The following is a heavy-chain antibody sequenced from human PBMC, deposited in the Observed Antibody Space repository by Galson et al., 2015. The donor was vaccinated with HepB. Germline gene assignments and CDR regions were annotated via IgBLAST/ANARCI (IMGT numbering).Heavy chain of an antibody. CDR2: INPNSDGT. CDR3: AKRGYSYGWDYYYYMDV. D-gene: IGHD5-18*01. CDR1: GYTFTGYY. J-gene: IGHJ6*03. Sequence: SCKASGYTFTGYYMHWVRQAPGQGLAWMGWINPNSDGTNYAQKFQGRVTMNRDTSISTAYMELSRLRSDDTAVYYCAKRGYSYGWDYYYYMDVWGKGTTVTVSS. V-gene: IGHV1-2*02.